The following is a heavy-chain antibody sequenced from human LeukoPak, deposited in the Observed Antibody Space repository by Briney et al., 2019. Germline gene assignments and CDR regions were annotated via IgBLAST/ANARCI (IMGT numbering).Heavy chain of an antibody. D-gene: IGHD2-15*01. CDR2: IYPGDSDT. CDR1: GYSFTSYW. Sequence: GESLNISCKGSGYSFTSYWIGWVRQMPGKGLEWMGIIYPGDSDTRYSPSFQGQVTISADKSISTAYLQWSSLKASDTAMYYCARHQSSAYCSGGSCYPDYWGQGTLVTVSS. V-gene: IGHV5-51*01. CDR3: ARHQSSAYCSGGSCYPDY. J-gene: IGHJ4*02.